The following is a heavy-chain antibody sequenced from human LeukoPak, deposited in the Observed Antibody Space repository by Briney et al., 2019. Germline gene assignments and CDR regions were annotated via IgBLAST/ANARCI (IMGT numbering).Heavy chain of an antibody. V-gene: IGHV3-20*04. CDR1: GFIFDDYG. J-gene: IGHJ4*02. CDR3: ARDAPTVGVDY. Sequence: GGPLRLSCAASGFIFDDYGMSWVRQAPGKGLEWVSGINWNGGSTGYADSVKGRFTISRDNAKNSLYLQMNSLRAEEDTALYYCARDAPTVGVDYWGQGTLVTVSS. CDR2: INWNGGST.